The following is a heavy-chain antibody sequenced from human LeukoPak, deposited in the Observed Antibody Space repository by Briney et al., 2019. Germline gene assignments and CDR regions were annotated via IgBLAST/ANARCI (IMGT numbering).Heavy chain of an antibody. CDR3: ARGPDCSGGNGYADY. V-gene: IGHV3-21*01. Sequence: NPGGSLRLSCAASGFTFSKFNMNYVRQAPGKGLEWVSYISSSGRYIYYADSLRGRFTISRDNAQNSVDLQMNSLRDEDTAVYYCARGPDCSGGNGYADYWGQGTLVTVSS. D-gene: IGHD2-15*01. CDR2: ISSSGRYI. CDR1: GFTFSKFN. J-gene: IGHJ4*02.